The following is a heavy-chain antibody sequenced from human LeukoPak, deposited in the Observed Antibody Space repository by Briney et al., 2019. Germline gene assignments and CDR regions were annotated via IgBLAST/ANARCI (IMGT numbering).Heavy chain of an antibody. Sequence: ASVKVSCKASGYTFTSYDINWVRQATGQGLEWMGWMNPNSSNTGYAQKFQGRVTMTRNTSISTAYMELSSLRSEDTAVYYCARGRFSRGGSCIYYFDYWGQGTLVTVSS. V-gene: IGHV1-8*01. J-gene: IGHJ4*01. CDR1: GYTFTSYD. D-gene: IGHD2-15*01. CDR3: ARGRFSRGGSCIYYFDY. CDR2: MNPNSSNT.